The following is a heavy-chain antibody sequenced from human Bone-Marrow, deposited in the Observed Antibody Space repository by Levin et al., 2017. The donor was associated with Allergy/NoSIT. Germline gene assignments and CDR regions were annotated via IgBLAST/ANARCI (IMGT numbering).Heavy chain of an antibody. D-gene: IGHD1-7*01. J-gene: IGHJ5*02. V-gene: IGHV4-39*07. Sequence: SETLSLTCTVSGGSISSSSYYWGWIRQPPGTGLEWIGSIYYSGSTYYNPSLKSRVTISVDTSKNQFSLKLSSVTAADTAVYYCARDRITGTTIDPWGQGTLVTVSS. CDR1: GGSISSSSYY. CDR3: ARDRITGTTIDP. CDR2: IYYSGST.